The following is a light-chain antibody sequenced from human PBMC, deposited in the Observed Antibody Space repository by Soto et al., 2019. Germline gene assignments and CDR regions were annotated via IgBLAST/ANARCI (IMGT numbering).Light chain of an antibody. CDR1: QNVSSSY. V-gene: IGKV3-20*01. CDR3: QQYGSSPWT. CDR2: GSS. Sequence: EIVLTQSPGTLSLSPGERATLSCRASQNVSSSYLAWYHHKPGQAPRLLIYGSSARATAIPDMFSGSGSGTDFTLTISRLEPEDFAVYYCQQYGSSPWTFGRGTKVEIK. J-gene: IGKJ1*01.